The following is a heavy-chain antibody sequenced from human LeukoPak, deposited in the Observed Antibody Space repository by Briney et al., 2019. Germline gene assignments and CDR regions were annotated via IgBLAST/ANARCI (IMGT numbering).Heavy chain of an antibody. J-gene: IGHJ4*02. CDR2: ISYDGSNK. CDR3: ARDGYSYAIDY. V-gene: IGHV3-30-3*01. Sequence: GGSLRLSCAASGFTFSSYAMTWVRQAPGKGLEWVAVISYDGSNKYYADSVKGRFTISRDNSRNTLYLQMNSLRAEDTAVYYCARDGYSYAIDYWGQGTLVTVSS. CDR1: GFTFSSYA. D-gene: IGHD5-18*01.